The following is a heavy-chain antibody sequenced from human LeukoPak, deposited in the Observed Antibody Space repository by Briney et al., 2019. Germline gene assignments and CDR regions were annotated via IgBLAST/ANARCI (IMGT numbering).Heavy chain of an antibody. CDR1: GLTFSSYA. D-gene: IGHD1-26*01. Sequence: SGGSLRLSCAASGLTFSSYAMHWVRQAPGKGLEWVAVISYDGSNKYYADSVKGRFTISRDNSKNTLYLQMNSLRAEDTAVYYCARVRVGATFYYFDYWGQGTLVTVSS. CDR3: ARVRVGATFYYFDY. V-gene: IGHV3-30-3*01. J-gene: IGHJ4*02. CDR2: ISYDGSNK.